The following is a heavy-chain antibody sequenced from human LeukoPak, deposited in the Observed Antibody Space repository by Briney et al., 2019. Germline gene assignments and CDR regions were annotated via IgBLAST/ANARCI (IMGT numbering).Heavy chain of an antibody. Sequence: PAGTLSLTCAVYGGSFSGYYLSWIRQPPGKGLEWIGEINHSGSTNYKPSLKSRVTISVDTSKNKFSLKLSSVTAADTAVYYCARLPAMVRGVIITFDYWGQGTLVTVSS. D-gene: IGHD3-10*01. CDR1: GGSFSGYY. V-gene: IGHV4-34*01. CDR2: INHSGST. CDR3: ARLPAMVRGVIITFDY. J-gene: IGHJ4*02.